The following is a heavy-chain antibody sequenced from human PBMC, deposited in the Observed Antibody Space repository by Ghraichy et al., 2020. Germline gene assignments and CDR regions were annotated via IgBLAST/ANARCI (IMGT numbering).Heavy chain of an antibody. CDR1: GGSISSSSYY. CDR2: IYYSGST. CDR3: ARSGQWLVPYYFDY. V-gene: IGHV4-39*01. J-gene: IGHJ4*02. D-gene: IGHD6-19*01. Sequence: SETLSLTCTVSGGSISSSSYYWGWIRQPPGKGLEWIGSIYYSGSTYYNPSLKSRVTISVDTSKNQFSLKLSSVTAADTAVYYCARSGQWLVPYYFDYWGQGTLVTVSS.